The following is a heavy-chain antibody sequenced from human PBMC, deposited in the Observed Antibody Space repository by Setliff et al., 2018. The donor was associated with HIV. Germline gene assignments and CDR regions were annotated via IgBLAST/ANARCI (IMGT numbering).Heavy chain of an antibody. V-gene: IGHV4-59*08. Sequence: SETLSLTCTVSGGSISSYYWNWIRQPPGKGLEWIGYIYYSGSTNYNPSLKSRFTISRDNAKNSLYLQMNSLRPDDTAVYYCASARIPTGGTSTSLDFWGQGTLVTVSS. CDR1: GGSISSYY. CDR2: IYYSGST. J-gene: IGHJ4*02. CDR3: ASARIPTGGTSTSLDF. D-gene: IGHD1-26*01.